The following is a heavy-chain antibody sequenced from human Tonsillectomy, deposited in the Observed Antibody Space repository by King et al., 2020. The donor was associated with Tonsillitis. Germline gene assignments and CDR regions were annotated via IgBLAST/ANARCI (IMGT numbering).Heavy chain of an antibody. J-gene: IGHJ6*02. Sequence: QLVQSGGGVVQPGRSLRLSCAASGFTFSSFGMHWVRQAPGKGLEWVAVIYSGGSTYYADSVKGRFTISRHNSKNTLYLQMNSLRAEDTAVYYCARDLRVRGVYYGMDVWGQGTTVTVSS. CDR3: ARDLRVRGVYYGMDV. D-gene: IGHD3-10*01. V-gene: IGHV3-NL1*01. CDR1: GFTFSSFG. CDR2: IYSGGST.